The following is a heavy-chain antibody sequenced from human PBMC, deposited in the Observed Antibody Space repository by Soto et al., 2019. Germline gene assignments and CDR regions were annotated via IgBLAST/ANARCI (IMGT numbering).Heavy chain of an antibody. V-gene: IGHV4-59*01. J-gene: IGHJ4*02. Sequence: SETLSLTCTVSGDSISSYYWSWIRQPPGKGLEWMGYIYYSGNTNYNPSLKSRVTISVDTSKNQFSLKLSSVTAADTAVYYCAGGRYLRRYYFDYWGQGTLVTVS. D-gene: IGHD1-26*01. CDR3: AGGRYLRRYYFDY. CDR1: GDSISSYY. CDR2: IYYSGNT.